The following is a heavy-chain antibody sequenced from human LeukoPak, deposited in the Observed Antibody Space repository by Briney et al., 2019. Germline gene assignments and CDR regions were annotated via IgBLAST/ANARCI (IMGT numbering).Heavy chain of an antibody. Sequence: PGGSLRLSCAASGFTFSSYAMHWVRQAPGKGLEWVAVISYDGSNKYYADSVKGRFTISRDNSKNTLYLQMNSLRAEDTAVYYCARSIDFWSGYYQDYWGQGTPVTVSS. J-gene: IGHJ4*02. CDR3: ARSIDFWSGYYQDY. V-gene: IGHV3-30*04. D-gene: IGHD3-3*01. CDR2: ISYDGSNK. CDR1: GFTFSSYA.